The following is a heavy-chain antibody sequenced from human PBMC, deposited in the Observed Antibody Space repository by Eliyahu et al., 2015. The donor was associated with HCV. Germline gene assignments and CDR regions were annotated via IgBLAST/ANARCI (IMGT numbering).Heavy chain of an antibody. Sequence: QVQLQESGPGLVKPSEXLSLTXXVSGGSIXXXYWSWTRQPPGKGLEWIGYIHXSGSTNYNPSLKSRVTISLDTSKNQFSLNLTSVTAADTAMYYCASGGGGIAVTGTGGWFDPWGQGTLVTVSS. CDR2: IHXSGST. V-gene: IGHV4-59*01. J-gene: IGHJ5*02. CDR3: ASGGGGIAVTGTGGWFDP. CDR1: GGSIXXXY. D-gene: IGHD6-19*01.